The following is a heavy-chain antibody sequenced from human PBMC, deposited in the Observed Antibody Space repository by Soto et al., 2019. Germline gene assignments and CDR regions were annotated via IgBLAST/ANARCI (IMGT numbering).Heavy chain of an antibody. J-gene: IGHJ4*02. CDR3: AGGWELIHFYFDS. V-gene: IGHV1-2*02. Sequence: ASVKVSCKASGYTFTGYYMHWVRQAPGQGLEWMGWINPNSGGSNYAQKFQGRVTMTRDTSISTAYMELSRLRTDDSAVYYCAGGWELIHFYFDSWGQGTLVTVYS. CDR1: GYTFTGYY. D-gene: IGHD1-26*01. CDR2: INPNSGGS.